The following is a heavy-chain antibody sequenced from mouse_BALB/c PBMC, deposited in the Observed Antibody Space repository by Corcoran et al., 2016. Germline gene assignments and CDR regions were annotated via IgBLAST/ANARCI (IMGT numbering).Heavy chain of an antibody. J-gene: IGHJ4*01. CDR2: IYWDDDK. D-gene: IGHD2-13*01. V-gene: IGHV8-12*01. CDR1: GFSLSTSGMG. Sequence: QVTLKESGPGILQPSQTLSLTCSFSGFSLSTSGMGVSWIRQPSGKGLEWLAHIYWDDDKHYNPSLKSRLTISKDTSRNQVFLKITSVDTADTATYYCAREGDGFLYYAMDYWGQGTSVTVSS. CDR3: AREGDGFLYYAMDY.